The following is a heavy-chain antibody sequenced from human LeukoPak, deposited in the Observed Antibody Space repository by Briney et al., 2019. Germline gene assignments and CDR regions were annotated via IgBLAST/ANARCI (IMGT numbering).Heavy chain of an antibody. V-gene: IGHV3-30*18. CDR3: AKDPHCSSTSCYLYYYYYGMDV. Sequence: GGSLRLSCAASGFTFSSYGMHWVRQAPGKGLEWVAVISYDGSNKYYADSVKGRFTISRDNSKNTLYLQMNSLRAEDTAEYYCAKDPHCSSTSCYLYYYYYGMDVWGQGTTVTVSS. CDR1: GFTFSSYG. CDR2: ISYDGSNK. D-gene: IGHD2-2*01. J-gene: IGHJ6*02.